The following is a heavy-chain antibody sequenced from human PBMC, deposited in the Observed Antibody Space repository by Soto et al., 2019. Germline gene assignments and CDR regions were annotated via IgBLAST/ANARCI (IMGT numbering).Heavy chain of an antibody. V-gene: IGHV1-18*04. CDR1: CYSFTSYG. D-gene: IGHD2-2*01. CDR3: ARVRCSSTSCYFGEDYYNYGLDF. J-gene: IGHJ6*02. CDR2: ISAYNGNT. Sequence: ASVKVSCKASCYSFTSYGISWVRQAPGQGLEWMGWISAYNGNTNYEQKLQGRVTMTTDTSTSTAYMELRSLRSDDTAVYYCARVRCSSTSCYFGEDYYNYGLDFWGQGTTVTVSS.